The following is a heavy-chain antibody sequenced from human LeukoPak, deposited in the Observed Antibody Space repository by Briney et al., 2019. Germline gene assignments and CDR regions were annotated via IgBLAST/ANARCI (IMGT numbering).Heavy chain of an antibody. V-gene: IGHV3-74*01. CDR2: FSSDGSST. D-gene: IGHD4-17*01. Sequence: GGSLRLSCAAPGFTLRSYWVHWVRQTPGKGVVWVSRFSSDGSSTSYADSVKGRFTISRDNAKNTLYLQMNSLRAEDTAVYYCASLTVTTTPGYMDVWGKGTTVTISS. CDR1: GFTLRSYW. CDR3: ASLTVTTTPGYMDV. J-gene: IGHJ6*03.